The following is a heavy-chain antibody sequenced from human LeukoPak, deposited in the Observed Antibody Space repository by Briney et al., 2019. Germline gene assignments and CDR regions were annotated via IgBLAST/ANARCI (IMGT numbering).Heavy chain of an antibody. CDR2: IYTSGST. CDR3: AKASVAAAGWFDP. J-gene: IGHJ5*02. Sequence: SETLSLTCTVSGGSISSYYWSWIRQPAGKGLEWIGRIYTSGSTNYNPSLKSRVTISVDRSKKQFSLKLSSVTAADTAVYYCAKASVAAAGWFDPWGQGTLVTVSS. CDR1: GGSISSYY. V-gene: IGHV4-4*07. D-gene: IGHD6-13*01.